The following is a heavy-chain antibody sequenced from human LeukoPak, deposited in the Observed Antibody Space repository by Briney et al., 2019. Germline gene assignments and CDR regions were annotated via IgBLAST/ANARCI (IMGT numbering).Heavy chain of an antibody. CDR1: GFTFSSYG. V-gene: IGHV3-33*06. J-gene: IGHJ4*02. D-gene: IGHD2-21*02. CDR2: IWYDGSNK. Sequence: PGGSLRLSCAASGFTFSSYGMHWVRQAPGKGLEWVAVIWYDGSNKYYADSVKGRFTISRDNSKNTLYLQMNSLRAEDTAVYYCAKATPTLAYCGGDCYPLPFDYWGQGTLVTVSS. CDR3: AKATPTLAYCGGDCYPLPFDY.